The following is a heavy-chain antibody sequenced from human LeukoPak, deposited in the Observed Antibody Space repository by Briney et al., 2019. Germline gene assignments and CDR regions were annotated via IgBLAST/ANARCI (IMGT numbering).Heavy chain of an antibody. V-gene: IGHV1-18*01. CDR2: ISAYNGNT. CDR1: GYTFTSYG. CDR3: ARDSGILSATIDY. J-gene: IGHJ4*02. Sequence: GASVKVSCKASGYTFTSYGISWVRQAPGQGLEWMGWISAYNGNTNYAQKLQGRVTMTRDTSISTAYMELSRLRSDDTAVYYCARDSGILSATIDYWGQGTLVTVSS. D-gene: IGHD1-26*01.